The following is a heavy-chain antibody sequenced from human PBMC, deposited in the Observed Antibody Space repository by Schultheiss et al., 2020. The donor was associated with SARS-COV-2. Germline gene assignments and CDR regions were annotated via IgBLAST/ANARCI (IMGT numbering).Heavy chain of an antibody. Sequence: ESLKISCAASGFTFSSYAMSWVRQAPGKGLEWVSAISGSGGSTYYADSVKGRFTISRDNSKNTLYLQMNSLRAEDTAVYYCARAYYYDSSGYYGWFDPWGQGTLVTVSS. CDR3: ARAYYYDSSGYYGWFDP. CDR1: GFTFSSYA. CDR2: ISGSGGST. D-gene: IGHD3-22*01. V-gene: IGHV3-23*01. J-gene: IGHJ5*02.